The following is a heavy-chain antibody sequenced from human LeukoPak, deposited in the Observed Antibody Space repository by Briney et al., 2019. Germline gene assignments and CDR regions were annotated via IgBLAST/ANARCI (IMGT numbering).Heavy chain of an antibody. V-gene: IGHV4-39*01. D-gene: IGHD3-10*01. CDR2: IYYSGST. CDR3: ARLLLWFGESSATFDC. Sequence: SETLSLTCTVSGGSISSSSYYWGWIRQPPGKGLEWIGSIYYSGSTYYNPSLKSRVTISVDTSKNQFSLKLSSVTAADTAVYYCARLLLWFGESSATFDCWGQGTLVTVSS. CDR1: GGSISSSSYY. J-gene: IGHJ4*02.